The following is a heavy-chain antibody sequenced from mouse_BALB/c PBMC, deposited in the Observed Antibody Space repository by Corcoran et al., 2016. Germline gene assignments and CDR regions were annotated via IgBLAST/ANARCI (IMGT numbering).Heavy chain of an antibody. V-gene: IGHV1-26*01. CDR1: GYSFTGYY. CDR3: ARGALLRYFDY. CDR2: INPYNGAT. D-gene: IGHD1-1*01. J-gene: IGHJ2*01. Sequence: EVQLQQSGPELVKPGASVKISCKASGYSFTGYYMHWVKQSHVKSLEWIGRINPYNGATSYNQNFKDKASLTVDKSSSTAHMELHSLTSEDSAVYYCARGALLRYFDYWGQGTTLTVSS.